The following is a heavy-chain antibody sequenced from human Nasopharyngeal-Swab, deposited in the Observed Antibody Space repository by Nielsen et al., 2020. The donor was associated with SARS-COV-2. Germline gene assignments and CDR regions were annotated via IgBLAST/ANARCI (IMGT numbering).Heavy chain of an antibody. CDR2: FYYSGIT. V-gene: IGHV4-59*12. J-gene: IGHJ4*02. D-gene: IGHD1-26*01. CDR3: AREVVGGLVDS. Sequence: SETLSLTFTVSGGSISSYYWSWIRQSPGQGLEGIGYFYYSGITNYNPSLKSRVTILIDTSKNQFSLKLNSVTAADTAVYYCAREVVGGLVDSWGQGTLVTVSS. CDR1: GGSISSYY.